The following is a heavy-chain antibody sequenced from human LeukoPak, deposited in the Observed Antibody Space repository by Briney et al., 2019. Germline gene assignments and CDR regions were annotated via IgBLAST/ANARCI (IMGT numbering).Heavy chain of an antibody. V-gene: IGHV1-46*03. D-gene: IGHD3/OR15-3a*01. J-gene: IGHJ3*02. Sequence: GASVKVSCKSSGYTFTSYYMHWVRQAPGQGLGWAGVINPSGGSRSYAQKFQGRVTMTRDTSTSTVYMELSSLRSEDTAVYYCARDWRDSPDAFDIWGQGTMVTVSS. CDR3: ARDWRDSPDAFDI. CDR2: INPSGGSR. CDR1: GYTFTSYY.